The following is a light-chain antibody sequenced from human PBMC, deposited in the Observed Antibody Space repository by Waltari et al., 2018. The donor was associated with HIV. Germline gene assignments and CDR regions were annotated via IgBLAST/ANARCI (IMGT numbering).Light chain of an antibody. V-gene: IGLV2-8*01. CDR2: EVN. CDR3: SSYAGINPVV. J-gene: IGLJ2*01. CDR1: SSDVGRYDY. Sequence: QSALTQPPSASGSPGQSVTISCTGTSSDVGRYDYVSWYQQHPGKAPKLLIFEVNKRPSVVPDRFSGSKSGNTASLTVSGLQAEDEAEYSCSSYAGINPVVFGGGTKLTVL.